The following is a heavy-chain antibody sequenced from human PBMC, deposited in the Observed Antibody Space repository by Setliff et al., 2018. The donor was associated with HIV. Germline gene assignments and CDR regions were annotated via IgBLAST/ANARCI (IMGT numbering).Heavy chain of an antibody. Sequence: SETLSLTCTVSGGSISSYYWSWIRQPPGKGLEWIGYIYYSGSTNYNPSLKSRVTISVDTSKNQFSLKLSSVIAADTAVYYCASGRYSGGWYYYYYYMDVWGKGTTVTVSS. CDR3: ASGRYSGGWYYYYYYMDV. CDR1: GGSISSYY. CDR2: IYYSGST. J-gene: IGHJ6*03. V-gene: IGHV4-59*08. D-gene: IGHD6-19*01.